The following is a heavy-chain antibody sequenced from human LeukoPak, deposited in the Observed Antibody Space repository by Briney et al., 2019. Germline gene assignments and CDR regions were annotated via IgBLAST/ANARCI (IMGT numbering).Heavy chain of an antibody. CDR2: ISAYNDNT. D-gene: IGHD2-21*02. CDR3: ARAVVTVDSDSSDI. CDR1: GYTLTSYG. J-gene: IGHJ3*02. V-gene: IGHV1-18*01. Sequence: GASVKVSCKASGYTLTSYGITWVRQAPGQGLEWMGWISAYNDNTNYAQKLQGRVTMTTDTSTSTAYMELRSLRSDDTAVYYCARAVVTVDSDSSDIWGQGTMVTVSS.